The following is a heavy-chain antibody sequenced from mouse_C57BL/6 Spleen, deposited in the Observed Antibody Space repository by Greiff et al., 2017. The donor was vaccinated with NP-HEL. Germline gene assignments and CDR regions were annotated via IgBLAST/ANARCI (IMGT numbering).Heavy chain of an antibody. CDR3: ARRGGLGYFDV. CDR2: INPGSGGT. V-gene: IGHV1-54*01. Sequence: QVQLQQSGAELVRPGTSVKVSCKASGYAFTNYLIEWVKQRPGQGLEWIGVINPGSGGTNYNEKFKGKATLTADKSSRTAYMQLSSLTSEDSAVYFCARRGGLGYFDVWGTGTTVTVSS. D-gene: IGHD4-1*01. CDR1: GYAFTNYL. J-gene: IGHJ1*03.